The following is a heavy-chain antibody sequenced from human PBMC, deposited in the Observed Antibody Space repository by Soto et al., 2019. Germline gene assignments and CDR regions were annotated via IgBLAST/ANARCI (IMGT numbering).Heavy chain of an antibody. D-gene: IGHD1-26*01. V-gene: IGHV3-23*01. CDR3: ARRGSGSYYDY. Sequence: EVQLLESGGGLVQPGGSLRLSCAASGFTFSSYAMRWVRQAPGKGLEWVSAISGSGGSTYYADSVKGRFTISRDNSKNTLYLQMDSLRAEDTAVYYCARRGSGSYYDYWGQGTLVTVSS. CDR1: GFTFSSYA. CDR2: ISGSGGST. J-gene: IGHJ4*02.